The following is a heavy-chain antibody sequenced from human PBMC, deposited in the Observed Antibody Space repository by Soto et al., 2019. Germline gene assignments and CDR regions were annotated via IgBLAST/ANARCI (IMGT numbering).Heavy chain of an antibody. V-gene: IGHV3-49*04. CDR2: IRSKAYGGTT. CDR1: GFTFGDYA. CDR3: TRDRGDYYDSSGYL. J-gene: IGHJ4*02. D-gene: IGHD3-22*01. Sequence: VQLVESGGGLVQPGRSLRLSCTASGFTFGDYAMSWVRQAPGKGLEWVGFIRSKAYGGTTEYAASVKGRFTISRDDSKSIAYLQMNSLKTEDTAVYYCTRDRGDYYDSSGYLWGQGTLVTVSS.